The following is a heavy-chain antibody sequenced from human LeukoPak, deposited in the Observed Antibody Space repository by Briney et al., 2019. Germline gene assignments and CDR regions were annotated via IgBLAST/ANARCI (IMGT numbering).Heavy chain of an antibody. D-gene: IGHD6-6*01. J-gene: IGHJ4*02. CDR1: GFTFSSYA. V-gene: IGHV3-23*01. Sequence: GGPLRLSCAASGFTFSSYAMSWVRQAPGKGLEWVSAISGSGGSTYYADSVKGRFTISRDNSKNTLYLQMNSLRAEDTAVYYCAKEGYSSSFLPLGYWGQGTLVTVSS. CDR2: ISGSGGST. CDR3: AKEGYSSSFLPLGY.